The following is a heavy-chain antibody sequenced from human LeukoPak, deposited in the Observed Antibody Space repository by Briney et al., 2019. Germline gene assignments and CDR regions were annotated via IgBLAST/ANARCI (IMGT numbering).Heavy chain of an antibody. CDR3: AKGNFGDYGADY. CDR2: ISSSSTYI. J-gene: IGHJ4*02. CDR1: GFTLSSCS. Sequence: GGSLRLSCAASGFTLSSCSMNWVRQAPGKGLEWVSSISSSSTYIYYADSLKGRFTISRDNAKNSLYLQMNSLRVEDTAVYYCAKGNFGDYGADYWGQGTPVTVSS. D-gene: IGHD4-17*01. V-gene: IGHV3-21*01.